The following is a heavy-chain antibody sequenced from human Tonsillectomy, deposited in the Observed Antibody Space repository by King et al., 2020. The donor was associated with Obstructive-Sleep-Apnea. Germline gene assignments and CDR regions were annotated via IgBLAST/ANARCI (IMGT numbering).Heavy chain of an antibody. CDR1: GGSISSYY. CDR3: AGDYGGNPFDY. V-gene: IGHV4-59*01. J-gene: IGHJ4*02. Sequence: VQLQESGPGLVKPSETLSLTCTVSGGSISSYYWSWIRQPPGKGLEWIGYIYYSGSTNYNPSLKSRVTISVDTSKNQFSLKLSSVTAADTAVYYCAGDYGGNPFDYWGQGTLVTVSS. D-gene: IGHD4-23*01. CDR2: IYYSGST.